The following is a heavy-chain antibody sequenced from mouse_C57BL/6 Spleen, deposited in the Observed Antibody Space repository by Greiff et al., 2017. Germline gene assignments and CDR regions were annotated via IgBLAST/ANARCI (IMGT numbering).Heavy chain of an antibody. Sequence: QVQLQQPGAELVMPGASVKLSCKASGYTFTSYWMHWVQQRPGQGLEWIGEIDTSDSYTNYNQKFKGKFTLTVDKSSSTAYMQLSSRTSEDSAVYYCARKITTVVAPYAMDYGGQGTSVTVSS. D-gene: IGHD1-1*01. CDR1: GYTFTSYW. J-gene: IGHJ4*01. CDR2: IDTSDSYT. V-gene: IGHV1-69*01. CDR3: ARKITTVVAPYAMDY.